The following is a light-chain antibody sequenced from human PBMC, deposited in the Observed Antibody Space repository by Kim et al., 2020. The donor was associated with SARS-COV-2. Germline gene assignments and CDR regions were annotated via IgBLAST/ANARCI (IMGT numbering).Light chain of an antibody. CDR1: NHGNKT. J-gene: IGLJ2*01. CDR2: ENN. V-gene: IGLV3-9*02. Sequence: APGQPARVYWGGKNHGNKTGALYQEKPGQAPLPGIYENNNRPPGIPGRFSGPDPGDPATLTNSSRQAGDEADYYCQVWDSSTYVVFGGGTKLTVL. CDR3: QVWDSSTYVV.